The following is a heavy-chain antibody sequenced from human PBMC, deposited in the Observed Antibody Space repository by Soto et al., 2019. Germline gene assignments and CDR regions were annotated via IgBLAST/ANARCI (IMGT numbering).Heavy chain of an antibody. D-gene: IGHD3-22*01. J-gene: IGHJ4*02. CDR2: IWYDGSNK. CDR3: ARAGLTYYYDSSGYYYLDY. V-gene: IGHV3-33*01. CDR1: GFTFSSYG. Sequence: QVQLVESGGGVVQPGRSLRLSCAASGFTFSSYGMHWVRQAPGKGLEWVAVIWYDGSNKYYADSVKGRFTISRDNSKNTLYLQMNSLRAEDTAVYYFARAGLTYYYDSSGYYYLDYWGQGTLVTVSS.